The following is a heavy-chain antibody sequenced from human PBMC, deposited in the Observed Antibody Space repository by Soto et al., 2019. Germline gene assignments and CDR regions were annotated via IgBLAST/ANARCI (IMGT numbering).Heavy chain of an antibody. CDR2: ISKDGNSK. J-gene: IGHJ4*02. CDR1: GFTFSNYA. CDR3: ARDPQGSYCYIDY. V-gene: IGHV3-30-3*01. Sequence: LRLSCAASGFTFSNYAIHWVRQAPGKGLEWVTIISKDGNSKHYADSVKGRFTISRDNSKNTLFLQMNSLRAEDTDVYYCARDPQGSYCYIDYWGQGTPVTVSS. D-gene: IGHD3-10*01.